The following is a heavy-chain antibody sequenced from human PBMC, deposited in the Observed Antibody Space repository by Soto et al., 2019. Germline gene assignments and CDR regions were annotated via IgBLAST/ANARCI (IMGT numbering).Heavy chain of an antibody. Sequence: GGSLRLSCAASGFTFSSYWMHWVRQAPGKGLVWVSRINSDGSSTSYADSVKGRFTISRDNAKNTLYLQMNSLRAEDTAVYYCAREGGYGLTYNWFDPWGQGTLVTVSS. D-gene: IGHD6-19*01. CDR3: AREGGYGLTYNWFDP. V-gene: IGHV3-74*01. J-gene: IGHJ5*02. CDR2: INSDGSST. CDR1: GFTFSSYW.